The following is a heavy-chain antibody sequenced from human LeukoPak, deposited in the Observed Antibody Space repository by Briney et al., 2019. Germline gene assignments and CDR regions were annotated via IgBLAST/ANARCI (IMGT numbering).Heavy chain of an antibody. CDR1: DGSFSAYH. Sequence: PSETLSLTCAVYDGSFSAYHWSWIRQPPGKGLEWIGEINHSGSTNYNPSLKSRVTISVDTSKNQFSLKLSSVTAADTAVYYCARRRARAVRGLILGTMLMDYWCQGTLVTVSS. CDR3: ARRRARAVRGLILGTMLMDY. J-gene: IGHJ4*02. CDR2: INHSGST. V-gene: IGHV4-34*01. D-gene: IGHD3-10*01.